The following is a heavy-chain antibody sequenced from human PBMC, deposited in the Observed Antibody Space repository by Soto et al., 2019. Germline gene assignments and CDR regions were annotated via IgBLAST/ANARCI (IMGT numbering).Heavy chain of an antibody. V-gene: IGHV4-34*01. CDR2: ITHTGGT. Sequence: QVQLQQWGAGLLKPSETLSLNCAVYGASFGGYYWNWIRQPPGKGLEWIGDITHTGGTNYNPSLKGRVTISIYKSKSQFSLNLTSVTAADTAVYYCARVGRAIRGIITYDYWGPGTLVTVSS. D-gene: IGHD3-10*01. J-gene: IGHJ4*02. CDR3: ARVGRAIRGIITYDY. CDR1: GASFGGYY.